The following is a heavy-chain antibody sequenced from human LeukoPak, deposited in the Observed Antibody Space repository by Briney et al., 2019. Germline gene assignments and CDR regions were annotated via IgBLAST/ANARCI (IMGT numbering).Heavy chain of an antibody. D-gene: IGHD3-10*01. J-gene: IGHJ3*02. CDR3: AEVAYYLDAFDI. CDR2: IYHRGST. CDR1: RGSISDNHW. V-gene: IGHV4-4*02. Sequence: PSGTLSLTCAVPRGSISDNHWWSWVRQPPGKGLEWIGEIYHRGSTNYNPSLKSRVTISVDKSKNQFSLKLSSVTAADTAVYYCAEVAYYLDAFDIWGQGTMVTVSS.